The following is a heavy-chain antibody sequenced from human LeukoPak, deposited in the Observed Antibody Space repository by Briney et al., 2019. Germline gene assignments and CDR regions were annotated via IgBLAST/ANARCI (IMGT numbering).Heavy chain of an antibody. CDR1: GGSISSYY. D-gene: IGHD6-19*01. J-gene: IGHJ6*02. CDR2: IYYSGST. V-gene: IGHV4-59*01. CDR3: ARDSSVCYDFGYYYGMDV. Sequence: PSETLSLTCTVSGGSISSYYWSWIRQPPGKGLEWIGYIYYSGSTNYNPSLKSRVTISVDTSKNQFSLKLSSVTAADTAVYYCARDSSVCYDFGYYYGMDVWGQGTTVTVSS.